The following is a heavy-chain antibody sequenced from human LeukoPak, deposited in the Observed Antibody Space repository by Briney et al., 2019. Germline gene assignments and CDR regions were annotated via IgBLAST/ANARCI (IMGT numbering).Heavy chain of an antibody. J-gene: IGHJ4*02. CDR2: ISSHGGST. Sequence: PGGSLRLSCAASGFTFSSYAMHWVRQAPGMGLEYVSAISSHGGSTYYANSVKGRFTISRDNSRNTLYLQMGSLRAEDMAVYYCARGTEDYYGSGLDYWGQGTLVTVSS. D-gene: IGHD3-10*01. V-gene: IGHV3-64*01. CDR3: ARGTEDYYGSGLDY. CDR1: GFTFSSYA.